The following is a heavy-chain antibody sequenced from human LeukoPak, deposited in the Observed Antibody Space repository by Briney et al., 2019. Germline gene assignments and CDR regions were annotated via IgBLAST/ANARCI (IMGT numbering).Heavy chain of an antibody. J-gene: IGHJ4*02. D-gene: IGHD2-15*01. V-gene: IGHV3-66*01. CDR2: TYTGAGT. CDR3: ARVQGSGLPRWY. CDR1: GFTVTSNY. Sequence: PGRSLRLSCAASGFTVTSNYMSWVRQAPGKGLEWVSVTYTGAGTYYADSVKGRFTNSRDNSENTLYLQMNSLRAEDTAVYYCARVQGSGLPRWYWGQGTLVTVSS.